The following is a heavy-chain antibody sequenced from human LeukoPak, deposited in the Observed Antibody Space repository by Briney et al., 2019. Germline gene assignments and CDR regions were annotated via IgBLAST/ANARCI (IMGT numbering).Heavy chain of an antibody. D-gene: IGHD3-16*01. Sequence: SQTLSLTCTVSGGSISSGDYYWSWIRQPPGKGLEWIGYIYYSGSTYYNPSLKSRVTISVDTSKNQFSLKLSAVTAADTAVYYCARHGGGVTYFDYWGQGTLVTVSS. CDR2: IYYSGST. CDR3: ARHGGGVTYFDY. V-gene: IGHV4-30-4*01. J-gene: IGHJ4*02. CDR1: GGSISSGDYY.